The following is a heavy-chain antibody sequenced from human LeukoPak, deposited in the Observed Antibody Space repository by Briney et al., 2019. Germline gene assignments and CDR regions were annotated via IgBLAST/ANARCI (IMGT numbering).Heavy chain of an antibody. CDR2: IYYSGST. D-gene: IGHD3-9*01. Sequence: SETLSLTCTVSGGSISSYYWSWIRQPPGKGLEWIGYIYYSGSTNYNPSLKSRVTISVDTSKNQFSLKLSSVTAADTAVYYCARSGRGRYFDWLLHFDYWGQGTLVTVSS. J-gene: IGHJ4*02. V-gene: IGHV4-59*01. CDR1: GGSISSYY. CDR3: ARSGRGRYFDWLLHFDY.